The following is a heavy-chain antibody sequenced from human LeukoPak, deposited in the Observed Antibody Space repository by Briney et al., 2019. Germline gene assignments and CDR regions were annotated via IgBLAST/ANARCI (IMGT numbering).Heavy chain of an antibody. V-gene: IGHV4-39*01. Sequence: SETLSLTCTVSGGSVSSSSYFWGWIRQPPGKGLEWIGTMFYSGSTHYYPSLKSRVTISVDTSKNQFFLKLNSVTAADTAVYYCAVAGVRHYDSSGQYAFDFWGQGTMVTVSS. D-gene: IGHD3-22*01. J-gene: IGHJ3*01. CDR1: GGSVSSSSYF. CDR2: MFYSGST. CDR3: AVAGVRHYDSSGQYAFDF.